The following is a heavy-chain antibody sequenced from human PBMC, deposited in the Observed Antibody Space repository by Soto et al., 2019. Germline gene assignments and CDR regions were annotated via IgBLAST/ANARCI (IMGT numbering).Heavy chain of an antibody. Sequence: GGSLRLSCAASGFTFSSYDMHWVRQATGKGLEWVSAIGTAGDTYYPGSVKGRFTISRENAKNSLYLQMNSLRAGDTAVYYCARGCSSTSCQGGFYYGMDVWGQGTTVTVSS. CDR3: ARGCSSTSCQGGFYYGMDV. V-gene: IGHV3-13*01. CDR1: GFTFSSYD. J-gene: IGHJ6*02. CDR2: IGTAGDT. D-gene: IGHD2-2*01.